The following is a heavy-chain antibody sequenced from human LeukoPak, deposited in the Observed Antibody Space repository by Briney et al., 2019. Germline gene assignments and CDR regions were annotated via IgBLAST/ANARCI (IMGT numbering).Heavy chain of an antibody. V-gene: IGHV1-69*05. J-gene: IGHJ4*02. CDR1: GGTFSSYA. Sequence: GASVKVSCKASGGTFSSYAISWVRQAPGQGLEWMGGIIPIFGTANYAQKFQGRVTITTDESTSTAYMELSSLRSEDTAVYYCATMGHYDYVWGSYRYTEPVYWGQGTLVTVSS. CDR3: ATMGHYDYVWGSYRYTEPVY. D-gene: IGHD3-16*02. CDR2: IIPIFGTA.